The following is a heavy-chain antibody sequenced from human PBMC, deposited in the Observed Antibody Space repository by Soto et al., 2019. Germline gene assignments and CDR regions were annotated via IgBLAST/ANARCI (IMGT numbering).Heavy chain of an antibody. CDR3: ARLEEPYSSGWSSIDY. J-gene: IGHJ4*02. V-gene: IGHV1-18*04. CDR2: ISAYNGNT. D-gene: IGHD6-19*01. CDR1: GYTFTSYG. Sequence: ASVKVSCKASGYTFTSYGISWVRQAPGQGLEWMGWISAYNGNTNYAQKLQGRVTMTTDTSTSTAYTELRSLRSDDTAVYYCARLEEPYSSGWSSIDYWGQGTLVTSPQ.